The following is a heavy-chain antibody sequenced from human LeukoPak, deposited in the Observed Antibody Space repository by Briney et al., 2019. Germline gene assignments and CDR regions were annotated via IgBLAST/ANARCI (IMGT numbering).Heavy chain of an antibody. V-gene: IGHV3-30*02. CDR2: IGNDENNK. Sequence: PGGSLRLSCAASGFTFSSYGIHWVRQAPGKGLEWVAFIGNDENNKKFGDPVKGRFTISTDNSKSTVYLQMNSLRVEDTAVYYCAKDDYRYVDYWGQGTLVIVSS. CDR3: AKDDYRYVDY. J-gene: IGHJ4*02. CDR1: GFTFSSYG. D-gene: IGHD3-16*01.